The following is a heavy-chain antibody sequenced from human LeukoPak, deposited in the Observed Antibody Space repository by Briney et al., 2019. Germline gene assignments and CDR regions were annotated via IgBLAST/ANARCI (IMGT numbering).Heavy chain of an antibody. CDR1: GFSISSSSYY. Sequence: SETLSLTCTVSGFSISSSSYYWVWLRQPPGKGLEWIGSIYYSGSTYYNPSLNSRATISVDTSNNQFSLKLSSVTAADTAVYYCARGGGSGYDDYDYWGQGTLVTVSS. J-gene: IGHJ4*02. V-gene: IGHV4-39*01. D-gene: IGHD5-12*01. CDR2: IYYSGST. CDR3: ARGGGSGYDDYDY.